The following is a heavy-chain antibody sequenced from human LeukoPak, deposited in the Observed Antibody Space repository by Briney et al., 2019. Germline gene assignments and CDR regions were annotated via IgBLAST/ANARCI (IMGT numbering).Heavy chain of an antibody. D-gene: IGHD4-17*01. CDR1: GYTLTSYG. J-gene: IGHJ3*02. Sequence: ASMKVSCKASGYTLTSYGISWVRQAPGQGLEWMGWISAYNGNTNYAQKLQGRVTMTTDTSTSTAYMELRSLRSDDTAVYYCARVPTVTTSYAFDIWGQGTMVTVSS. CDR3: ARVPTVTTSYAFDI. V-gene: IGHV1-18*01. CDR2: ISAYNGNT.